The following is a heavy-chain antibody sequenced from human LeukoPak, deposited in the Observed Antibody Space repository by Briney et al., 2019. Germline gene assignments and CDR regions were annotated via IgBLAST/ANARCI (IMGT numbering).Heavy chain of an antibody. Sequence: SETLSLTCAVYGGSFSGYYWSWIRQPPGKGLEWIGEINHSGSTNYNPSLKSRVTISVDTSKNQFSLKLSSVTAADTAVYYCARGSIAAAGTRWYYYYMDVWGKGTTVTVSS. J-gene: IGHJ6*03. CDR2: INHSGST. V-gene: IGHV4-34*01. CDR3: ARGSIAAAGTRWYYYYMDV. CDR1: GGSFSGYY. D-gene: IGHD6-13*01.